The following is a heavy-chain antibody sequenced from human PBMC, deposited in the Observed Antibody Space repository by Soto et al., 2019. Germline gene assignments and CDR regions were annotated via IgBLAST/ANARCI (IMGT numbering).Heavy chain of an antibody. CDR2: FSGSGGST. J-gene: IGHJ4*02. D-gene: IGHD2-15*01. V-gene: IGHV3-23*01. Sequence: EVQLLQSGGGLVQPGGSLRLSCAASGFSFSTYTMSWLRQAPGKGLEWVSCFSGSGGSTYYADSVKGRFTISRDNSKNTLYLQMNSLRAEDTAVYYCAKCGGLGTPRGSGTCYCPSDYWGQGTLVTVSS. CDR1: GFSFSTYT. CDR3: AKCGGLGTPRGSGTCYCPSDY.